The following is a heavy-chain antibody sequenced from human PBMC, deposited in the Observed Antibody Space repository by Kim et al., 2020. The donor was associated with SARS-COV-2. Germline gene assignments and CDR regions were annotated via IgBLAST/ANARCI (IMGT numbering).Heavy chain of an antibody. CDR3: ARVRIAARAAYYYYGMDV. D-gene: IGHD6-6*01. Sequence: TLSLTCTVSGGSVSSGSYYWSWIRQPPGKGLEWIGYIYYSGSTNYNPSLKSRVTISVDTSKNQFSLKLSSVTAADTAVYYCARVRIAARAAYYYYGMDVWGQGTTVTVSS. CDR2: IYYSGST. CDR1: GGSVSSGSYY. V-gene: IGHV4-61*01. J-gene: IGHJ6*02.